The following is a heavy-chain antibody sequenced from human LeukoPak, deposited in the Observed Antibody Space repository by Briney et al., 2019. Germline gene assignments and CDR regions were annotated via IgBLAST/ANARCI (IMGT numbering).Heavy chain of an antibody. CDR1: GFTFISYA. CDR3: AKAKTVTTVGY. Sequence: GGSLRLSCAASGFTFISYAMSWVRQAPGKGLEWVSAISGSGGSTYYADSVKGRFTISRDNSKNTLYLQMNSLRAQDTAVYYCAKAKTVTTVGYWGQGTLVTVSS. J-gene: IGHJ4*02. CDR2: ISGSGGST. V-gene: IGHV3-23*01. D-gene: IGHD4-17*01.